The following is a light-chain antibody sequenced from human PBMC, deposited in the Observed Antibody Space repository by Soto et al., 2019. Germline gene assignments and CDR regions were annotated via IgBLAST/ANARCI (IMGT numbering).Light chain of an antibody. CDR1: RSISIY. CDR3: QESYSTLYT. V-gene: IGKV1-39*01. CDR2: AAS. J-gene: IGKJ2*01. Sequence: DIQMPQSPSSLSASVGDRVTISCRASRSISIYLSWYQQRPGKAPKVLIYAASSLQRGVPSRFSGSGSGTDFTLTISSLQPEDFATYYCQESYSTLYTFGQGTKLEI.